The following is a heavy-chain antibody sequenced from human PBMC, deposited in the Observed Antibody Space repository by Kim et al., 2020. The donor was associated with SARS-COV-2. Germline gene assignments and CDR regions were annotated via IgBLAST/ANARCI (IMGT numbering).Heavy chain of an antibody. CDR3: ARRGAAVAGPTVYYFDY. CDR2: INHSGST. CDR1: GGSFSGYY. V-gene: IGHV4-34*01. D-gene: IGHD6-19*01. Sequence: SETLSLTCAVYGGSFSGYYWSWIRQPPGKGLEWIGEINHSGSTNYNPSLKSRVTISVDTSKNQFSLKLSSVTAADTAVYYCARRGAAVAGPTVYYFDYWG. J-gene: IGHJ4*01.